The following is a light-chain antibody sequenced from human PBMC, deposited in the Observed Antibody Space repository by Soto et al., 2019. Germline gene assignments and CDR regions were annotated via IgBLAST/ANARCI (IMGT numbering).Light chain of an antibody. V-gene: IGLV1-47*01. CDR3: AAWDDSLSGFYV. J-gene: IGLJ1*01. CDR1: NSKIGSNY. Sequence: QSVLTQPPSTSGTPGPRVPISCSGSNSKIGSNYVYWYQQLPGTAPKLLIYRNTQRPSGVPDRFSGSKSGTSASLAISGLRSEDESDFYCAAWDDSLSGFYVVGTGTKVTVL. CDR2: RNT.